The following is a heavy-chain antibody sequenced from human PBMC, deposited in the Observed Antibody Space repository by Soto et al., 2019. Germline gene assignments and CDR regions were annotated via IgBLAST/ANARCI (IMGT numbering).Heavy chain of an antibody. CDR2: ISYDGSDK. CDR3: VGGPYYFDY. V-gene: IGHV3-30*03. D-gene: IGHD6-25*01. CDR1: GFPFTSYG. Sequence: QVQLVESGGGVVQPGRSLRLSCAASGFPFTSYGMHWVREGPDKGLEWVAIISYDGSDKYYADSVKGRFTISRDNSKNTLYLQMNSLRPEDTALYNCVGGPYYFDYRGQGTLVIVSS. J-gene: IGHJ4*02.